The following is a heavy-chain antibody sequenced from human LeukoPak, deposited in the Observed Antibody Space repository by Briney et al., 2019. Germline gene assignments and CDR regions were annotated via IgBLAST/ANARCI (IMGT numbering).Heavy chain of an antibody. Sequence: ASVKVSCKASGYTFTSNVIIWVRQAPGQGLEWMGWINTDSGNPTYAQGFTGRFVFSLDSSVSTAYLQISNLMPEDTAKYYCAREILRFDIWGQGTMVTVSS. CDR2: INTDSGNP. V-gene: IGHV7-4-1*02. CDR1: GYTFTSNV. CDR3: AREILRFDI. J-gene: IGHJ3*02.